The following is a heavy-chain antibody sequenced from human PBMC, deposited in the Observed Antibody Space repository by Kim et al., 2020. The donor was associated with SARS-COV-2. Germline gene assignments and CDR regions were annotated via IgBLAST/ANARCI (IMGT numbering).Heavy chain of an antibody. V-gene: IGHV3-23*01. Sequence: GGSLRLSCAASGFTFSSYAMSWVRQAPGKGLEWVSAISGSGGSTYYADSVKGRFTISRDNSKNTLYLQMNSLRAEDTAVYYCAKVLGDFWSGNPDNWFDPWGQGTLVTVSS. J-gene: IGHJ5*02. CDR1: GFTFSSYA. CDR3: AKVLGDFWSGNPDNWFDP. CDR2: ISGSGGST. D-gene: IGHD3-3*01.